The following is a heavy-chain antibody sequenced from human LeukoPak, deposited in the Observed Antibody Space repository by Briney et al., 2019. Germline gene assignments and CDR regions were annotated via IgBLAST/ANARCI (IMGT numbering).Heavy chain of an antibody. D-gene: IGHD3-22*01. J-gene: IGHJ4*02. CDR1: GVTVSNNY. CDR2: IYYSGST. CDR3: ASRRRYYDSSGYYEDY. Sequence: PGGSLRLSCAVSGVTVSNNYMAWVRQAPGKGLEWIGSIYYSGSTYYNPSLKSRVTISVDTSKNQFSLKLSSVTAADTAVYYCASRRRYYDSSGYYEDYWGQGTLVTVSS. V-gene: IGHV4-39*07.